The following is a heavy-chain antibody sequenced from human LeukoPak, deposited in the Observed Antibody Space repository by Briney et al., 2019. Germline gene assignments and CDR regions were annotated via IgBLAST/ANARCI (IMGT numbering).Heavy chain of an antibody. CDR1: GGSISSYY. CDR3: ARGHYNFFHFFDY. V-gene: IGHV4-4*07. D-gene: IGHD3-3*01. Sequence: PSETLSLTCTVSGGSISSYYWSWIRQPAGKGLEWIGRIYTSGNPNLNPSLRGRVTMSVDTSKNQFSLRLSSVTAADTAVCHCARGHYNFFHFFDYWGQGTLVTVSS. CDR2: IYTSGNP. J-gene: IGHJ4*02.